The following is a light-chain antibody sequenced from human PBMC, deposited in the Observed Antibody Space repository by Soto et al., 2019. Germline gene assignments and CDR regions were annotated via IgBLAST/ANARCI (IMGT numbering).Light chain of an antibody. Sequence: AIQMTQSPSSLSASVGARVIITCRASQAIRTELGWYQQRPGKAPKLLIYGTSNLQSGVPSRFSGSGSGTDFTLTITGLQPEDCATYYCLQDYSYPRTFGQGTKVDVK. J-gene: IGKJ1*01. CDR3: LQDYSYPRT. CDR2: GTS. CDR1: QAIRTE. V-gene: IGKV1-6*01.